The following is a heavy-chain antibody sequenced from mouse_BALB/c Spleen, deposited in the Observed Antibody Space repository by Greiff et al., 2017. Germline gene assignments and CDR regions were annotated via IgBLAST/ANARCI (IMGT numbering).Heavy chain of an antibody. V-gene: IGHV1-15*01. D-gene: IGHD2-4*01. Sequence: QVHVKQSGAELVRPGASVTLSCKASGYTFTDYEMHWVKQTPVHGLEWIGAIDPETGGTAYNQKFKGKATLTADKSSSTAYMELRSLTSEDSAVYYCTRDGITTTWFAYWGQGTLVTVSA. CDR2: IDPETGGT. CDR3: TRDGITTTWFAY. J-gene: IGHJ3*01. CDR1: GYTFTDYE.